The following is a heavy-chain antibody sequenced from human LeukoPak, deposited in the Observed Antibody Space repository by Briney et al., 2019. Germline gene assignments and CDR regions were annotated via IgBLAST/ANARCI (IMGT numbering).Heavy chain of an antibody. CDR2: IYTSGST. D-gene: IGHD5-24*01. Sequence: PLETLSLTCTVSGGSISSGSYYWSWIQQPAGKGLEWIGRIYTSGSTNYNPSLKSRVTISVDTSKNQFSLKLSSVTAADTAVYYCASGRRAGYTIGYWGQGTLVTVSS. CDR1: GGSISSGSYY. V-gene: IGHV4-61*02. CDR3: ASGRRAGYTIGY. J-gene: IGHJ4*02.